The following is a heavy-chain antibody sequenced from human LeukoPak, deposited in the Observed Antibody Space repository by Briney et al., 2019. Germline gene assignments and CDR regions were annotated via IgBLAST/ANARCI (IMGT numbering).Heavy chain of an antibody. D-gene: IGHD4-17*01. CDR3: ARAYGDYASDNWFDP. Sequence: PSETLSLTCTVSGGSISSGGYYWSWIRQPPGKGLEWIGYIYYSGSTNYNPSLKSRVTISVDTSKNQFSLKLSSVTAADTAVYYCARAYGDYASDNWFDPWGQGTLVTVSS. J-gene: IGHJ5*02. CDR2: IYYSGST. V-gene: IGHV4-61*08. CDR1: GGSISSGGYY.